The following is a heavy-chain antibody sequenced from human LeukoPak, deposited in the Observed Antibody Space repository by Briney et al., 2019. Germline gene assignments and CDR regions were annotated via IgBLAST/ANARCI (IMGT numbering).Heavy chain of an antibody. CDR1: GFTLSSYA. V-gene: IGHV3-30-3*01. J-gene: IGHJ6*02. CDR2: ISNDGSNK. Sequence: PGKSLRLSCAAPGFTLSSYAMHWGRQAPGQGLEWVAVISNDGSNKYYADSVKGRFTISRDNSKNTLYLQMNSLRAEDTAVYYCARELPTYYDILTGYYGNGMDVWGQGTTVTVSS. CDR3: ARELPTYYDILTGYYGNGMDV. D-gene: IGHD3-9*01.